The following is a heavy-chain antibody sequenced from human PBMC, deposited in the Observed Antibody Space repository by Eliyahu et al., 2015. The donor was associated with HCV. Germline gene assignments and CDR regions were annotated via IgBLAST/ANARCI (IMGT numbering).Heavy chain of an antibody. J-gene: IGHJ4*02. Sequence: QVQLVQSGAEVKKPGASVKVSCKASGYTFTGYYMHWVRQAPGQGLEWMGWINPNSGGTNYAQKFQGRVTMTRDTSISTAYMELSRLRSDDTAVYYCAREIPRHKNWNSRNLYFDYWGQGTLVTVSS. V-gene: IGHV1-2*02. CDR2: INPNSGGT. CDR3: AREIPRHKNWNSRNLYFDY. CDR1: GYTFTGYY. D-gene: IGHD1-7*01.